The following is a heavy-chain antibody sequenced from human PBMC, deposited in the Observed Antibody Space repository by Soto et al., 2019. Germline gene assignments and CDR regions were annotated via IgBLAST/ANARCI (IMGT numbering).Heavy chain of an antibody. CDR3: AKARGANNWANYYGLDV. Sequence: GGSLRLSCAASGFIFANYGMHWVRQAPGKGLEWVALITYEGSNKYYADAVKGRFTISRDNAKNMVSLQMDSLRAEDTAVYYCAKARGANNWANYYGLDVWGQGTTVTVSS. CDR2: ITYEGSNK. V-gene: IGHV3-30*18. CDR1: GFIFANYG. J-gene: IGHJ6*02. D-gene: IGHD1-1*01.